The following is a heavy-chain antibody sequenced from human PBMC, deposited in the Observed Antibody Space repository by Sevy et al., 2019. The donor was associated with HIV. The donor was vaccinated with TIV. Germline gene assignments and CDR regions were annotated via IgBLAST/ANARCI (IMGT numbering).Heavy chain of an antibody. D-gene: IGHD3-10*01. V-gene: IGHV3-30-3*01. J-gene: IGHJ3*02. CDR2: ISYDGSNK. CDR3: ARDVRRGEAFDI. Sequence: GGSLRLSCVASGFTFSSYAMHWVRQAPGKGLEWVAVISYDGSNKYYADSVKGRFTISRDNSKNTLYLQMNSLRAEDTAVYYCARDVRRGEAFDIWGQGTMVTVSS. CDR1: GFTFSSYA.